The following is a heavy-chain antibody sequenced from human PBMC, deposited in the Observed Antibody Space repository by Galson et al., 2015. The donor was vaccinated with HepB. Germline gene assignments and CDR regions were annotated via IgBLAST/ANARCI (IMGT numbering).Heavy chain of an antibody. Sequence: SLRLSCAVSGFTVSSNYMSWVRQAPGKGLEWVSIIYNVGSTFYGDSVKGRFTISRDNSKNPLYLQMSRLRAEDTAVYYCARDHWAWGITMVRGVLFDLWGRGTLVTVSS. CDR2: IYNVGST. J-gene: IGHJ2*01. CDR3: ARDHWAWGITMVRGVLFDL. V-gene: IGHV3-66*01. D-gene: IGHD3-10*01. CDR1: GFTVSSNY.